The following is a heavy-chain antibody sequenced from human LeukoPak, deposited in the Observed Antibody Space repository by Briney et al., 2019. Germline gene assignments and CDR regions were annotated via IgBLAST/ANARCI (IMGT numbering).Heavy chain of an antibody. CDR1: GYSFTSCW. CDR3: ARHSPDDYGDYVGFDF. V-gene: IGHV5-51*01. Sequence: GESLKISCKGSGYSFTSCWIGWVRQMPGKGLECMGIIYPGDSDTRYSPSFQGQVTISVDKSISTAYLQWNSLKASDTAMYYCARHSPDDYGDYVGFDFWGQGSLVTVSS. D-gene: IGHD4-17*01. J-gene: IGHJ4*02. CDR2: IYPGDSDT.